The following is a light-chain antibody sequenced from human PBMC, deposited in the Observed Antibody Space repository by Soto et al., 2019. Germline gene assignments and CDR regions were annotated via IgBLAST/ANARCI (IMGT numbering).Light chain of an antibody. V-gene: IGLV2-11*01. CDR1: NSDVGGYIY. CDR3: CSYAGNSTYV. J-gene: IGLJ1*01. CDR2: DVS. Sequence: QSALTQPRSVSGSPRQSVTISCTGTNSDVGGYIYVSWYQQHPGKAPKLMMFDVSKRPSGVPDRFSGSKSDNTASLTISGLQAEDEADYFCCSYAGNSTYVFGTGTKLTVL.